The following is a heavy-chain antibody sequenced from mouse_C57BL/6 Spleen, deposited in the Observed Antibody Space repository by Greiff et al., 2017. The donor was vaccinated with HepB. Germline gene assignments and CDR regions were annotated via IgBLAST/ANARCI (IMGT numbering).Heavy chain of an antibody. Sequence: EVQLVESGGGLVKPGGSLKLSCAASGFTFSDYGMHWVRQAPEKGLEWVAYISSGSSTIYYADTVKGRFTISRDNAKNTLFLQMTSLRYEDTAMYYCARPEDGYDYFDYWGQGTTLTVSS. CDR1: GFTFSDYG. V-gene: IGHV5-17*01. J-gene: IGHJ2*01. D-gene: IGHD2-2*01. CDR2: ISSGSSTI. CDR3: ARPEDGYDYFDY.